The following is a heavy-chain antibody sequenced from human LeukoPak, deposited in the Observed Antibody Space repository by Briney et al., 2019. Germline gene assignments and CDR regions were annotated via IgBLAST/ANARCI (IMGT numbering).Heavy chain of an antibody. Sequence: GGSLRLSCAASGFTFSSYGMHWVRQAPGKGLEWVAVISYDGSNKYYADSVKGRFTISRDNSKNTLYLQMNSLRAEDTAVYYCAKDDIFYYYDSSGYPHQLDYWGQGTLVTVSS. CDR3: AKDDIFYYYDSSGYPHQLDY. CDR1: GFTFSSYG. D-gene: IGHD3-22*01. CDR2: ISYDGSNK. J-gene: IGHJ4*02. V-gene: IGHV3-30*18.